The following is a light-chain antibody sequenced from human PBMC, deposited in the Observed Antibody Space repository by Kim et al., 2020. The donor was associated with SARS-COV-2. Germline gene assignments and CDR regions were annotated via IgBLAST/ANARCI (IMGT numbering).Light chain of an antibody. Sequence: QSALTQPASVSGSPGQSITISCTGTSSDVGGYNYVSWYQQHPGKAPKLMIYDVSKRPSGVSNRFSGSKSGNTASLTLSGLQAEDEADYYCSSYTSSSTFVVGTGTKVTVL. CDR3: SSYTSSSTFV. CDR2: DVS. V-gene: IGLV2-14*01. J-gene: IGLJ1*01. CDR1: SSDVGGYNY.